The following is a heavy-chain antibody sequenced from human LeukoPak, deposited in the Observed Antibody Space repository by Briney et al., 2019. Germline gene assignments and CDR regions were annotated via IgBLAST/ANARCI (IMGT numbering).Heavy chain of an antibody. J-gene: IGHJ4*02. CDR3: AKDHLPGIVVADRGY. Sequence: PGGSLRLSCAASGFTFSSYTMNWVRQAPGKVLEWVSAISGSGGTSYYADSVKGRFTISRDNSKNTLYLQINSLRAEDTAVYYCAKDHLPGIVVADRGYWGQGTLVTASS. V-gene: IGHV3-23*01. CDR1: GFTFSSYT. D-gene: IGHD6-19*01. CDR2: ISGSGGTS.